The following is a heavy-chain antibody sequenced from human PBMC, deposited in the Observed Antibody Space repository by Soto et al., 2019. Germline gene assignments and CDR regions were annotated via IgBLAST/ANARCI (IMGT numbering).Heavy chain of an antibody. Sequence: QVQLVESGGGVVQPGRSLRLSCAASGFTFSSYGMQWVRQAPGQGLEWVAVISYDGSNKYYADSVKGRFTISRDNSKNTLYLQMNSLRAEDTAVYYCAKVSSGWFDAFDIWGQGTMVTVSS. CDR1: GFTFSSYG. CDR3: AKVSSGWFDAFDI. CDR2: ISYDGSNK. D-gene: IGHD6-19*01. V-gene: IGHV3-30*18. J-gene: IGHJ3*02.